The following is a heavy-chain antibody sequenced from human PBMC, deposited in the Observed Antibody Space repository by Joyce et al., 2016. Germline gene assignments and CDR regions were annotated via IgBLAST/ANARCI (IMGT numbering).Heavy chain of an antibody. V-gene: IGHV5-51*01. D-gene: IGHD3-16*01. J-gene: IGHJ4*02. Sequence: EVQLVQSGGEVKKPGESLKISCKGVGYSFTSYWLGWVRQMPGKGLELMGIINPEDSETRCSPSFQGQVTIAVDRSIKTAHLRWGSLRASDTAIYYCARSAVRGTLSPFFDYWGQGSLVTVSS. CDR1: GYSFTSYW. CDR3: ARSAVRGTLSPFFDY. CDR2: INPEDSET.